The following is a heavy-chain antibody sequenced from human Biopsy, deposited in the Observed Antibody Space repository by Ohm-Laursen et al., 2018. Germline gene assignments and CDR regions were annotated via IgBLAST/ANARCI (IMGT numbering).Heavy chain of an antibody. Sequence: PSQTMSLTCTVSGGSVSSNVAYWAWIRQPPGKGLEFIGSIFYSGITYYNPSLQSRVTMSVDTSKNQFSLNLTSVTAADTAVYYCARHPTGFWFDPWGQGTLVIVSS. V-gene: IGHV4-39*01. CDR2: IFYSGIT. J-gene: IGHJ5*02. CDR1: GGSVSSNVAY. CDR3: ARHPTGFWFDP.